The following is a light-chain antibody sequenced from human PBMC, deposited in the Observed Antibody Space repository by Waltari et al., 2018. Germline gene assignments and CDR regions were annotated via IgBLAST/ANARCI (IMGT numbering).Light chain of an antibody. J-gene: IGLJ1*01. CDR1: TSDIGAYNF. CDR2: EGS. CDR3: SSYAGIDKLSV. V-gene: IGLV2-8*01. Sequence: QSALTQPPSASGSPGQSVTIPCTGTTSDIGAYNFVSWYQKHPGKAPKLLIFEGSRRHSGVPERVSGSKADITASLTVSGLQAEEEADYYCSSYAGIDKLSVFGTGTTVTVL.